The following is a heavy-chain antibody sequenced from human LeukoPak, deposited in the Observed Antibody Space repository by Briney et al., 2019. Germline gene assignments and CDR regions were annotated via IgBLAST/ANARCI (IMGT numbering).Heavy chain of an antibody. D-gene: IGHD3-10*01. CDR1: GGSISSGGYS. Sequence: SETLSLTCAVSGGSISSGGYSGSWIRQPPGKGLEWIGYIYYSGSTYYNPSLKSRVTMSVDTSKNQFSLKLTSVTAADTAVYYCANGSGSYSHWFDPWGQGILVTVSS. CDR3: ANGSGSYSHWFDP. V-gene: IGHV4-30-4*07. CDR2: IYYSGST. J-gene: IGHJ5*02.